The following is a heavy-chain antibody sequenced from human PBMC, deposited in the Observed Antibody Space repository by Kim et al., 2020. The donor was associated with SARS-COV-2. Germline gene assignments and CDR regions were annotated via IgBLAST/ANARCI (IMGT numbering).Heavy chain of an antibody. CDR2: ISSSGSTI. CDR1: GFTFSSYE. V-gene: IGHV3-48*03. J-gene: IGHJ4*02. CDR3: AGLLRYFDWLGPRFDY. D-gene: IGHD3-9*01. Sequence: GGSLRLSCAASGFTFSSYEMNWVRQAPGKGLEWVSYISSSGSTIYYADSVKGRFTISRDNAKNSLYLQMNSLRAEDTAVYYCAGLLRYFDWLGPRFDYWGQGPLVTVSS.